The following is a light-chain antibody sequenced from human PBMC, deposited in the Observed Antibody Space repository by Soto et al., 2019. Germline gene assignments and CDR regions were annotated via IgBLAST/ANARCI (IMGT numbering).Light chain of an antibody. V-gene: IGLV2-14*01. Sequence: QSALTQPASVSGSPGQSITISCTGTSSDVAGYNYVSWYQQHPGKAPKLMIYEVGNRPSGVSNRFSGSKSGNTASLTISGGQAEEEAAVYCCSSTGSSTYVFGTGTQVTVL. CDR3: CSSTGSSTYV. CDR1: SSDVAGYNY. J-gene: IGLJ1*01. CDR2: EVG.